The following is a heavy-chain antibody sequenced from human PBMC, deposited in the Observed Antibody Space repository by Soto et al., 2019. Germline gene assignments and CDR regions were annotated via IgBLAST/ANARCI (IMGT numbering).Heavy chain of an antibody. CDR2: IYPGDSDT. CDR3: ARGGEDGIAAAGIWNALDI. J-gene: IGHJ3*02. V-gene: IGHV5-51*01. D-gene: IGHD6-13*01. CDR1: GYSFTSYW. Sequence: GESLKISCKGSGYSFTSYWIGWVRQMPGKGLEWMGIIYPGDSDTRYSPSFQGQVTISADKSISTAYLQWSSLKASDTAMYYCARGGEDGIAAAGIWNALDIWGQGTMVTVSS.